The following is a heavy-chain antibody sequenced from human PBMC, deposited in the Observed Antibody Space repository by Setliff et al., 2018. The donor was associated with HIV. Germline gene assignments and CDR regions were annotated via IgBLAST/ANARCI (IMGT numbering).Heavy chain of an antibody. D-gene: IGHD3-22*01. Sequence: SETLSLTCTVSGGSFSSSSYYWGWIRQPPGKGLEWIGNIHYSGSTYYNPSLKSRVTISKDTSKNQFSLHLSSVTAADTAVYYCARDTYDSRGYFFGYWGQGTLVTVTS. J-gene: IGHJ4*02. CDR2: IHYSGST. CDR3: ARDTYDSRGYFFGY. V-gene: IGHV4-39*07. CDR1: GGSFSSSSYY.